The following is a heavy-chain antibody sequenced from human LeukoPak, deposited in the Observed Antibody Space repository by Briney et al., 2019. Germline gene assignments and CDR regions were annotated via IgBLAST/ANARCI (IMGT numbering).Heavy chain of an antibody. J-gene: IGHJ4*02. V-gene: IGHV3-21*01. CDR2: ISSSSSYI. Sequence: PGGSLRLSCAASGFTFSSYSMNWVRQAPGKGLEWVSSISSSSSYIYYADSVKGRFTISRDNAKNSLSLQMNSLTAEDTGIYYCARGVEDSGSYFNYWGQGTLVTVSS. CDR3: ARGVEDSGSYFNY. CDR1: GFTFSSYS. D-gene: IGHD3-10*01.